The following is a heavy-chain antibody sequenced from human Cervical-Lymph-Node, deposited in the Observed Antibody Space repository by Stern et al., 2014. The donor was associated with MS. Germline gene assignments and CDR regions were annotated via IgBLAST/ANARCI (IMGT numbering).Heavy chain of an antibody. D-gene: IGHD5-18*01. CDR3: ARRGYSYPGDFDY. Sequence: MQLVQSGAEVKKPGESLKISCKGSGYFFTSHWIGWVRPTPGPGLAWMGIIYADYSETRYSPSFPGQGSISVDQSIRTSYLHSGSLKASDTAMYFCARRGYSYPGDFDYWGQGTLVTVSS. CDR1: GYFFTSHW. CDR2: IYADYSET. V-gene: IGHV5-51*03. J-gene: IGHJ4*02.